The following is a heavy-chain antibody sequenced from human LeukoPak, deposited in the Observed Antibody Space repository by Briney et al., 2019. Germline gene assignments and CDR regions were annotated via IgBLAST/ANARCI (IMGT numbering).Heavy chain of an antibody. V-gene: IGHV1-69*13. CDR2: IIPIFGTA. J-gene: IGHJ4*02. Sequence: ASVKVSCKASGGTFSSYAISWVRQAPGQGLEWMGGIIPIFGTANYAQKFQGRVTITADESTSTAYMELSSLRSEDTAVYYCARTRGYSGYEGDYWGQGTLVTVSS. CDR3: ARTRGYSGYEGDY. D-gene: IGHD5-12*01. CDR1: GGTFSSYA.